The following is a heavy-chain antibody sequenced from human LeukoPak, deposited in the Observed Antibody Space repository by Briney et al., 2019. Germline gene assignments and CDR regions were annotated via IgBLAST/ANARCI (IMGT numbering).Heavy chain of an antibody. CDR3: AIYPVTTYPW. V-gene: IGHV1-8*01. D-gene: IGHD4-17*01. Sequence: ASVKVSCKASGYTFNSYPLTWVRQAPGEGFEWMGWMNPNSGNTGYAQKFQGRVTMTRNTSISTAYMELSSLRSEDTAVYYCAIYPVTTYPWWGQGTLVTVSS. J-gene: IGHJ4*02. CDR2: MNPNSGNT. CDR1: GYTFNSYP.